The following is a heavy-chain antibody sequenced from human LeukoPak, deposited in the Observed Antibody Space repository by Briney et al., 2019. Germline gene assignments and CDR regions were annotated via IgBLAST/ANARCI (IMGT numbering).Heavy chain of an antibody. CDR3: ARDGTGYSSGWYLYMDV. V-gene: IGHV3-53*01. D-gene: IGHD6-19*01. Sequence: GGSLRLSCAASGFTVSSNYMSWVRQAPGKGLEWVSVIYSGGSTYYADSVKDRFTISRDNSKNTLYLQMNSLRAEDTAVYYCARDGTGYSSGWYLYMDVWGKGTTVTVSS. J-gene: IGHJ6*03. CDR1: GFTVSSNY. CDR2: IYSGGST.